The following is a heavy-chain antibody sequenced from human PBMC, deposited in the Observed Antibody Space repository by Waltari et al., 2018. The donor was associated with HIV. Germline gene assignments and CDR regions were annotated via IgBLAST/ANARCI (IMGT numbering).Heavy chain of an antibody. CDR3: ASIAYCGGDCYPRGMDV. J-gene: IGHJ6*02. V-gene: IGHV3-66*01. CDR1: GFTLSTYW. D-gene: IGHD2-21*02. Sequence: EVLLVQSGGDLVQPGESLRLTCAASGFTLSTYWMTWVRQAPGKGLEWVSGSYSGGSTYYADSVKGRFTISRDNSKNTLYLQMNSLRAEDTAVYYCASIAYCGGDCYPRGMDVWGQGTTVTVSS. CDR2: SYSGGST.